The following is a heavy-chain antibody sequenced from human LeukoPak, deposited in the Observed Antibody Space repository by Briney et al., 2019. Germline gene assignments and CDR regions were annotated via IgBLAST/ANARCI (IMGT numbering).Heavy chain of an antibody. CDR2: IHHSGSP. V-gene: IGHV4-34*01. D-gene: IGHD4-17*01. Sequence: SETLSLTCAVYGGSFSGYYWSWVRQPPGNGLEWNGEIHHSGSPNYNPSPKSRVTISVNTSKNQLSLKLSSVTAADTAVYYCARDSGLTTVNTFDYWGQGTLVTVSS. J-gene: IGHJ4*02. CDR3: ARDSGLTTVNTFDY. CDR1: GGSFSGYY.